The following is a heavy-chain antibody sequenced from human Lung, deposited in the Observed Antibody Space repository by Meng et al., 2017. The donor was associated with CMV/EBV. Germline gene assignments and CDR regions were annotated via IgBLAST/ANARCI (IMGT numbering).Heavy chain of an antibody. D-gene: IGHD3-10*01. CDR1: GDCITNHHW. CDR3: LRRSGGSV. J-gene: IGHJ1*01. V-gene: IGHV4-4*02. Sequence: QVAVRGSGPAPVRPSATLSLTRAVSGDCITNHHWWAWLRQPPGKGLEWIGEIPHRGSSAYNPSLKSRVSMSIDKSKNQFSLKLTSVTAADTAVYHCLRRSGGSVWGQGTLVTVSS. CDR2: IPHRGSS.